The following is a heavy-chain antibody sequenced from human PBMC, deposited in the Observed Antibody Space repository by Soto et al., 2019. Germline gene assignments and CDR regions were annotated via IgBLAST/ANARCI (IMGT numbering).Heavy chain of an antibody. Sequence: QLQLQESGPGLVKPSETLSLTCTVSGGSLSNTIYYWVWIRQPPGKGLEWIGSFYYSGSTYYNPSLKSRVSISVDTSENQFSLKLSSVTAADTAVYYCARQVVDGTVAGTGSFDSWGQGTLVTVSS. CDR1: GGSLSNTIYY. V-gene: IGHV4-39*01. CDR3: ARQVVDGTVAGTGSFDS. J-gene: IGHJ4*02. CDR2: FYYSGST. D-gene: IGHD6-19*01.